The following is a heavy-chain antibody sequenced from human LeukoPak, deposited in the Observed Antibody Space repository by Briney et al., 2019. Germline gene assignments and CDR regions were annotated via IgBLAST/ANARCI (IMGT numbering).Heavy chain of an antibody. CDR3: ATVAAAGTDDY. J-gene: IGHJ4*02. V-gene: IGHV4-34*01. Sequence: SETLSLTCAVYGGSFSGYYWSWIRQPPGKGLEWVGEINHSGSTNYNPSLKSRVTISVDTSKNQFSLKLSSVTAADTAVYYCATVAAAGTDDYWGQGTLVTVSS. D-gene: IGHD6-13*01. CDR1: GGSFSGYY. CDR2: INHSGST.